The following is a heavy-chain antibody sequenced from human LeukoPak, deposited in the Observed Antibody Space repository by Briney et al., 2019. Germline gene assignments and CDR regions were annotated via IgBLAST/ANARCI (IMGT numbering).Heavy chain of an antibody. Sequence: SETLSLTCTVSGGSISSSSYYWGWIRQPPGKGLEWIGSIYHSGSTYYNPSLKSRVTISVDTSKNQFSLKLSSVTAADTAVYYCARRLSGSGRKFYWFDPWGQGTLVTVSS. D-gene: IGHD3-10*01. J-gene: IGHJ5*02. V-gene: IGHV4-39*07. CDR2: IYHSGST. CDR3: ARRLSGSGRKFYWFDP. CDR1: GGSISSSSYY.